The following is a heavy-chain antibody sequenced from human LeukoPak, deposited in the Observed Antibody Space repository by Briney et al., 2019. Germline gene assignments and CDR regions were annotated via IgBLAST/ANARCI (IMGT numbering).Heavy chain of an antibody. CDR2: IRSKANSYAT. V-gene: IGHV3-73*01. J-gene: IGHJ5*02. CDR1: GFTFSGSA. Sequence: GGSLRLSCAASGFTFSGSAMHWVRQASGKGLEWVGRIRSKANSYATAYAASVKGRFTISRDDSKNTAYLQMNSLRAEDTAVYYCAKSILRGRFDPWGQGTLVTVSS. CDR3: AKSILRGRFDP.